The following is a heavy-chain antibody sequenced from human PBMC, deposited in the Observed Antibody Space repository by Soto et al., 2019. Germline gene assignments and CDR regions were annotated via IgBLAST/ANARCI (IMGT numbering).Heavy chain of an antibody. CDR2: IYYSGST. Sequence: SETLSLTCTVSGGSITTPTYYWGWIRQPPGKGLEWIGSIYYSGSTYYNPSLKSRVTISVDTTKNQFSLTLSSVTAADTARYYCARRCGFCSGHDCYSFAYWGQGILLTCS. J-gene: IGHJ4*02. V-gene: IGHV4-39*01. CDR1: GGSITTPTYY. D-gene: IGHD2-15*01. CDR3: ARRCGFCSGHDCYSFAY.